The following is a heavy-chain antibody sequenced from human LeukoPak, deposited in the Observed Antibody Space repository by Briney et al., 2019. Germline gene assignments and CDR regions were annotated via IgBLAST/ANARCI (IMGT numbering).Heavy chain of an antibody. CDR1: AFAFSSNW. Sequence: GGSLRLSCVASAFAFSSNWMSWVRQAPGKGLEWVANIKHDGSDKYYVDSVKGRFTISRDNAENSLYLQMNSLRAEDTAMYYCARSQSLGYWGQGTLVTVSS. V-gene: IGHV3-7*04. CDR2: IKHDGSDK. J-gene: IGHJ4*02. CDR3: ARSQSLGY.